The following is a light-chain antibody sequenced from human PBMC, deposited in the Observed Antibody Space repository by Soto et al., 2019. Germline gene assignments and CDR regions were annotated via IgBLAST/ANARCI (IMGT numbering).Light chain of an antibody. CDR1: QGIRSD. CDR2: KAS. CDR3: QHCNSYSEA. Sequence: IQMTQSPSSLSASVGDRVTITCRASQGIRSDLGWYQQKPGKAPKXXIYKASTLKSGVPSRFSGSGSGTEFTLTISSLQPDDFATYYCQHCNSYSEAFGQGTKVDIK. J-gene: IGKJ1*01. V-gene: IGKV1-5*03.